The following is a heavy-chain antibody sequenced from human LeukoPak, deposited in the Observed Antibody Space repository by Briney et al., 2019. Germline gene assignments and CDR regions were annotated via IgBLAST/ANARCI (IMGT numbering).Heavy chain of an antibody. J-gene: IGHJ6*03. D-gene: IGHD3-22*01. V-gene: IGHV3-11*01. Sequence: QPGGSLRLSCAASGFTFSDHYMDWVRQAPGKGLEWVSYISSSGSTIYYADSVKGRFTISRDNAKNSLYLQMNSLRAEDTAVYYCARRQYYYDSSGYYGRRDYYYYMDVWGKGTTVTISS. CDR1: GFTFSDHY. CDR3: ARRQYYYDSSGYYGRRDYYYYMDV. CDR2: ISSSGSTI.